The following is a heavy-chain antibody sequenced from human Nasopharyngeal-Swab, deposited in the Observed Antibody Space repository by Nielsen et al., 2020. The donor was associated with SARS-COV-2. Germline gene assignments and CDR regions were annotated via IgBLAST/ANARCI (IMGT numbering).Heavy chain of an antibody. Sequence: GESLKISCAASGFTFSSYAMHWVRRAPGKGLEWVAVISYDGSNKYYADSVKGRFTISRDNSKNTLYLQMNSLRAEDTAVYYCARGEAAADFYYYGMDVWGQGTTVTVSS. CDR3: ARGEAAADFYYYGMDV. J-gene: IGHJ6*02. CDR1: GFTFSSYA. D-gene: IGHD6-13*01. CDR2: ISYDGSNK. V-gene: IGHV3-30-3*01.